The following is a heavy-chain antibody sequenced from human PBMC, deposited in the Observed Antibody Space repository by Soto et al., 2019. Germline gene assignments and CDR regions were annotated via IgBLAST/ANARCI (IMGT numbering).Heavy chain of an antibody. D-gene: IGHD3-10*01. CDR1: GGTFSSYA. Sequence: QVQLVQSGAEVKKPGSSVKVSCKASGGTFSSYAISWVRHAPGQGLEWMGGIIPIFGTANYAQKFQGRVTITADESTSTAYMELSSLRSEDTAVYYCARGVTMVRGVIILNWFDPWGQGTLVTVSS. CDR2: IIPIFGTA. CDR3: ARGVTMVRGVIILNWFDP. V-gene: IGHV1-69*01. J-gene: IGHJ5*02.